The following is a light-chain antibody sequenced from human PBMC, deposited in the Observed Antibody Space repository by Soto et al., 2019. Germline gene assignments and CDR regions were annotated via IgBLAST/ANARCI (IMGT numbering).Light chain of an antibody. CDR3: QQSYTLSPLT. CDR2: AAS. CDR1: QSISNY. Sequence: DIQMTQSPSSLSASVGDRVIITCRTSQSISNYLNWYQHKPGKAPKVLISAASNLQSGVPSRFSGSGTGTVFTLTISSLQPEDFATYFCQQSYTLSPLTFGGGTQVEIK. J-gene: IGKJ4*01. V-gene: IGKV1-39*01.